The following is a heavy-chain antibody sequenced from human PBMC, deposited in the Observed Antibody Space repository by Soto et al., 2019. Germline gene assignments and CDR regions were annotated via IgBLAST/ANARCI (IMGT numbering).Heavy chain of an antibody. CDR1: GYTFTTYG. J-gene: IGHJ5*02. D-gene: IGHD1-26*01. V-gene: IGHV1-18*01. CDR2: ISPYDGDT. Sequence: QVQLVQSGVAVKKPGASVTVSCKASGYTFTTYGITWVRQAPGQGLEWMGWISPYDGDTNYADTLQGSVTLTTDTSTTTAYMDLRSLRSDDTAMYYMARDHGGSYQADAFDPWGQGTLVIVSS. CDR3: ARDHGGSYQADAFDP.